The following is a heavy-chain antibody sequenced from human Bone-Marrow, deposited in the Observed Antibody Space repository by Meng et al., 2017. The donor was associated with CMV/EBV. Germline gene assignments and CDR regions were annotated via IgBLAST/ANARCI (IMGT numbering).Heavy chain of an antibody. V-gene: IGHV3-9*01. Sequence: SLKISCAASGFTFDDYAMHWVRQAPGKGLEWVSGISWNSGSIGYADSVKGRFTISRDNAKNSLYLQMNSLRAEDTAVYYCAREIVVVPAAIIQTPYYYYGMDVWGRGTTVTVSS. D-gene: IGHD2-2*02. J-gene: IGHJ6*02. CDR2: ISWNSGSI. CDR1: GFTFDDYA. CDR3: AREIVVVPAAIIQTPYYYYGMDV.